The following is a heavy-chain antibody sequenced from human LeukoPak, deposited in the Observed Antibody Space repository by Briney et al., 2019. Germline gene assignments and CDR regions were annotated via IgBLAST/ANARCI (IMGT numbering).Heavy chain of an antibody. D-gene: IGHD5-24*01. J-gene: IGHJ4*02. CDR2: INWNGGST. V-gene: IGHV3-20*04. CDR3: ARDRWLQSQRYFDY. CDR1: GFTFDDYG. Sequence: GGSLRLSCAASGFTFDDYGMSWARQAPGKGLEWVSGINWNGGSTGYADSVKGRFTISRDNAKNSLYVQMDSLRAEDTAVYYCARDRWLQSQRYFDYWGQGILVTVSS.